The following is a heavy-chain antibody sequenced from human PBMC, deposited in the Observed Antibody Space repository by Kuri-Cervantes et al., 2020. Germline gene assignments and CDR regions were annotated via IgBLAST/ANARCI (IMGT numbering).Heavy chain of an antibody. V-gene: IGHV4-34*01. CDR1: GGSFSGYY. Sequence: SETLSLTCAVYGGSFSGYYWSWIRQPPGKGLEWIGEINHSGSTNYNPSLKSRVTISVDTSKNQFSLKLSSVTAADTAVYYCARDGTAVAGRGVFDYWGQGTLVTVSS. CDR2: INHSGST. J-gene: IGHJ4*02. CDR3: ARDGTAVAGRGVFDY. D-gene: IGHD6-19*01.